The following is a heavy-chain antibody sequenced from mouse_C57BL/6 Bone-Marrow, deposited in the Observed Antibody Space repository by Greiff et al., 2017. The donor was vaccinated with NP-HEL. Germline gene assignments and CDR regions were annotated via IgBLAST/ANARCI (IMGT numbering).Heavy chain of an antibody. CDR2: IDPENGDT. CDR1: GFNIKDDY. CDR3: TSGGSSPYAMDY. J-gene: IGHJ4*01. V-gene: IGHV14-4*01. Sequence: VQLKESGAELVRPGASVKLSCTVSGFNIKDDYMHWVKQRPEQGLEWIGWIDPENGDTEYASKFQGKATITADTSSNTAYLQLSSLTSEDTAVYYCTSGGSSPYAMDYWGQGTSLTVSS. D-gene: IGHD1-1*01.